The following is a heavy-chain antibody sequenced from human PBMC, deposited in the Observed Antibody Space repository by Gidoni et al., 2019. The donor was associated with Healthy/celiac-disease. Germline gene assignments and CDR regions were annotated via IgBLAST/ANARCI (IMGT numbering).Heavy chain of an antibody. V-gene: IGHV3-9*01. D-gene: IGHD3-10*01. Sequence: EVQLVESGGGLVQPGRSLRLSCAASGFTFDDYAMHWVRQAPGKGLEWVSGMSWNSGSIAYADSVKGRFTISRDNAKNSLYLQMNSLRTEDTALYYCAKDVRDRGGMIYYFDYWGQGTLVTVSS. J-gene: IGHJ4*02. CDR2: MSWNSGSI. CDR1: GFTFDDYA. CDR3: AKDVRDRGGMIYYFDY.